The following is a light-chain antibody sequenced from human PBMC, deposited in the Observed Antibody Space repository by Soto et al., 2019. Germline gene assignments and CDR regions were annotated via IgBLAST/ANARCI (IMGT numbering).Light chain of an antibody. V-gene: IGKV3-15*01. CDR3: KQYNNWCRT. J-gene: IGKJ1*01. CDR2: GAT. CDR1: QSVSIL. Sequence: EIVMTQSPATLSVSPGERATLSCRASQSVSILLASYQQKPGQAPRLLIHGATTRATGIPARFSGSGSGTEFTYSISSLRSEEFAVYNCKQYNNWCRTFGQGTELDIK.